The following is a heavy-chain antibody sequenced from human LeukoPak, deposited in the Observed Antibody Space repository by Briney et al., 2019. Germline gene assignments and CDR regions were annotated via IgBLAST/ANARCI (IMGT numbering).Heavy chain of an antibody. J-gene: IGHJ4*02. D-gene: IGHD5-18*01. V-gene: IGHV4-59*12. CDR3: AVIPPSYHYHKYSYGHYYFDY. CDR1: GGSISSYY. Sequence: SETLSLTCTVSGGSISSYYWSWIRQPPGKGLEWIGYIYYSGSTNYNPSLKSRVTISVDTSKNQFSLKLSSVTAADTAVYYCAVIPPSYHYHKYSYGHYYFDYWGQGTLVTVSS. CDR2: IYYSGST.